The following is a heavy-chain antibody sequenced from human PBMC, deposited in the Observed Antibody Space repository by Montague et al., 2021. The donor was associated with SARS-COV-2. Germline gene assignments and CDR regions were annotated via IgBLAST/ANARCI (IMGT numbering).Heavy chain of an antibody. CDR3: AKDQGYFDWSLPQDGMDA. D-gene: IGHD3-9*01. CDR2: ISYDGRNK. CDR1: GYTFSHYG. V-gene: IGHV3-30*04. Sequence: SMRLSCSASGYTFSHYGIHWVRQPPGKGLEWVAFISYDGRNKYYXDSVTGRFTISRDDSNNTLLLQMNSLKTEDTAVYYCAKDQGYFDWSLPQDGMDAWGQGTTAIVSS. J-gene: IGHJ6*02.